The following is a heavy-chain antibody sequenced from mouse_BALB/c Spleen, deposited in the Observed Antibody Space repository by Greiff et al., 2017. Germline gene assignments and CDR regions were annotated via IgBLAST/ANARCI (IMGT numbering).Heavy chain of an antibody. CDR1: GYTFTSYV. CDR3: ARKAYDGSSGYIDV. D-gene: IGHD1-1*01. J-gene: IGHJ1*01. Sequence: VQLKESGPELVKPGASVKMSCKASGYTFTSYVMHWVQQKPGQGLEWIGYINPYNDGTKYNEKFKGKATLTSDKSSSTAYMQLSSLTSEDSAVYYCARKAYDGSSGYIDVWGAGTTVTVSS. V-gene: IGHV1-14*01. CDR2: INPYNDGT.